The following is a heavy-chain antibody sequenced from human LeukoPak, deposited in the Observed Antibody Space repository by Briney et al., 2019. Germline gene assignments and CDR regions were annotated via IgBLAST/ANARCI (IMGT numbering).Heavy chain of an antibody. CDR1: GFTFSSYW. V-gene: IGHV3-7*01. CDR3: ARREGSGTFVFDS. D-gene: IGHD1-26*01. J-gene: IGHJ4*02. CDR2: IKQDGSER. Sequence: GGSLRLSCAASGFTFSSYWMSWVRQAPGKGLEWVANIKQDGSERYYVDSVKGRFTISRDNDKNSLYLEMNSLRAEDTAVYYCARREGSGTFVFDSWGLGTLVTVSS.